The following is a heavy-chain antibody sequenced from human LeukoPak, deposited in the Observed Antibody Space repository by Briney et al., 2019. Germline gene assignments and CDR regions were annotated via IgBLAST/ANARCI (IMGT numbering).Heavy chain of an antibody. D-gene: IGHD6-25*01. Sequence: ASVKVSCKASGYTFTSYYMHWVRQAPGQGLEWMGIINPSGGSTSYAQKFQGRVTMTRDMSTSIVYMELSSPRSEDTAVYYCARERLLGAFDIWGQGTMVTVSS. CDR1: GYTFTSYY. CDR2: INPSGGST. J-gene: IGHJ3*02. V-gene: IGHV1-46*01. CDR3: ARERLLGAFDI.